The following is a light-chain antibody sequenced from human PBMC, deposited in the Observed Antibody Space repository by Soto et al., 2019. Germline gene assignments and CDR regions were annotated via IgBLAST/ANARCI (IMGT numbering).Light chain of an antibody. J-gene: IGLJ1*01. CDR2: DVS. CDR1: SSDVGGYDY. V-gene: IGLV2-11*01. Sequence: ALTQPRSVSGSPGQSVTISCTGTSSDVGGYDYVSWYQQHPGKAPKLMIYDVSKRPSGVPDRFSGSKSGNTASLTISGLQADDEADYYCCSYAGSFIYVFATGTKLTVL. CDR3: CSYAGSFIYV.